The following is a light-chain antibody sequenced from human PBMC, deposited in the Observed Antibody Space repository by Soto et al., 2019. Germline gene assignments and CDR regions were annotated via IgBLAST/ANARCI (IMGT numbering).Light chain of an antibody. CDR3: SSYAGSNIL. CDR2: EVS. CDR1: SRDVGGYNY. J-gene: IGLJ2*01. V-gene: IGLV2-8*01. Sequence: QSVLTQPPSASGSPGQSVTISCTGTSRDVGGYNYVSWYQQHPGKAPKLMIYEVSKRPSGVPDRFSGSKSGNTASLTVSGLQAEDEADYYCSSYAGSNILFGGGTKVTVL.